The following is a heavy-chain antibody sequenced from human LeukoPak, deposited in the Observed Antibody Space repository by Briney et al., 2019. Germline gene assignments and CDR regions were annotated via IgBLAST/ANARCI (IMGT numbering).Heavy chain of an antibody. CDR1: GFTFSNYA. CDR2: ISERGGST. J-gene: IGHJ4*02. V-gene: IGHV3-23*01. Sequence: VSLTLSCAASGFTFSNYAMSWLRQAPGKGLEWDATISERGGSTYYADSVKGRFTISRDNSRNTLYLQMNSLRAEGPAVYYCSYYYDRSGYLDYWGQGTLSPSPQ. CDR3: SYYYDRSGYLDY. D-gene: IGHD3-22*01.